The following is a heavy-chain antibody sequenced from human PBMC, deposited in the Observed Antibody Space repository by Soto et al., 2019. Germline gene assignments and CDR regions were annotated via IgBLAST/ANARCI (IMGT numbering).Heavy chain of an antibody. CDR3: ARLVTTEDYYYYYGMDV. CDR1: GYSFTSYW. CDR2: IDPSDSYT. J-gene: IGHJ6*02. Sequence: ESLKISCKGSGYSFTSYWISWVRQMPGKGLEWMGRIDPSDSYTNYSPSFQGHVTISADKSISTAYLQWSSLKASDTAMYYCARLVTTEDYYYYYGMDVWGQGTTVTVSS. V-gene: IGHV5-10-1*01. D-gene: IGHD4-4*01.